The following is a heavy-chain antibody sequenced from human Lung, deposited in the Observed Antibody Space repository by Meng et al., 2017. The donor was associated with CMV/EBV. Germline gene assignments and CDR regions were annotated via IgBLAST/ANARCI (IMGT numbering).Heavy chain of an antibody. CDR1: GFIFSDHY. J-gene: IGHJ3*01. D-gene: IGHD5-12*01. V-gene: IGHV3-72*01. CDR3: TKGYSGIDIYAFDV. CDR2: VGNKASRYTT. Sequence: GESLKILCSGPGFIFSDHYIDWVRQAPGKGLEWVGRVGNKASRYTTEYAASVTGRFTFSRGDSENSLYLQMNSLKNEDTAIYYCTKGYSGIDIYAFDVWGRGTMVSVSS.